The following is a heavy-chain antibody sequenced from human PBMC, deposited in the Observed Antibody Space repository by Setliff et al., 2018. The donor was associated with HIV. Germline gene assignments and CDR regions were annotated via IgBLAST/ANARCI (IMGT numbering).Heavy chain of an antibody. CDR1: GGSFSGYY. J-gene: IGHJ4*02. Sequence: NPSETLSLTCAVYGGSFSGYYWSWVRQPPGKGLEWIGEINHSGSTNSNPSLKSRVTISADTSKNQFSLKLTSVTAADTAVHYCARGRMGYYGSGSLDPFDQWGQGTLVTVSS. V-gene: IGHV4-34*01. CDR3: ARGRMGYYGSGSLDPFDQ. D-gene: IGHD3-10*01. CDR2: INHSGST.